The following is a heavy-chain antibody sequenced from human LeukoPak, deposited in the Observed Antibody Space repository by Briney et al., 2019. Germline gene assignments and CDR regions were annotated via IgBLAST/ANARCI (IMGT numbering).Heavy chain of an antibody. V-gene: IGHV3-33*01. Sequence: GGSLRLSCAASGFTFSRYGMHWVRQGPGKGLEGVAVIWYDGSKKYYADSVKGRFTISRDNSKNTLYLQMNSLRAEDTAVYYCARDLRLGYYDSSFPDYWGQGTLVTVSS. J-gene: IGHJ4*02. CDR3: ARDLRLGYYDSSFPDY. D-gene: IGHD3-22*01. CDR1: GFTFSRYG. CDR2: IWYDGSKK.